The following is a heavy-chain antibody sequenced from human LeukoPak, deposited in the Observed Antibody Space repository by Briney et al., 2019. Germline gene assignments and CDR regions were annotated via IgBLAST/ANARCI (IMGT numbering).Heavy chain of an antibody. D-gene: IGHD5-18*01. CDR3: ARDLHSYGPSDAFDI. J-gene: IGHJ3*02. Sequence: GGSLRLSCAASGFTFSSYWMSWVRQAPGKGLEWVANIKQDGSEEYYVDSVKGRFTISRDNAKNSLYLQMNSLRAEDTAVYYCARDLHSYGPSDAFDIWGQGTMVTVSS. CDR1: GFTFSSYW. CDR2: IKQDGSEE. V-gene: IGHV3-7*01.